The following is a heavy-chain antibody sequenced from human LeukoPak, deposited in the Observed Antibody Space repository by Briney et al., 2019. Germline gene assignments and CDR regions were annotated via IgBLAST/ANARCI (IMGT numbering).Heavy chain of an antibody. Sequence: SGGSLSLYCAAFGFTFSSYAMSLIRQAPGKGLEWVSAISGSGGVTYYADSVKGRFTISRDNSKNTLYLQLNGLRADDTAVYYCAKYDFDTSGYYCVNFDYWGQGTLVTVSS. CDR3: AKYDFDTSGYYCVNFDY. J-gene: IGHJ4*02. D-gene: IGHD3-22*01. CDR1: GFTFSSYA. CDR2: ISGSGGVT. V-gene: IGHV3-23*01.